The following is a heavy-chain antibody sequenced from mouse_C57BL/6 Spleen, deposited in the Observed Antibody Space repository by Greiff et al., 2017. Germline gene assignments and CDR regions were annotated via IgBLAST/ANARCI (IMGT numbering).Heavy chain of an antibody. Sequence: VQLVESGAELVRPGTSVKVSCKASGYAFTNYLIEWVKQRPGQGLEWIGVINPGSGGTNYNEKFKGKATLTADKSSSTAYMQLSSLTSEDSAVYFCARGYDGYYSWFAYWGQGTLVTVSA. D-gene: IGHD2-3*01. CDR3: ARGYDGYYSWFAY. CDR2: INPGSGGT. J-gene: IGHJ3*01. V-gene: IGHV1-54*01. CDR1: GYAFTNYL.